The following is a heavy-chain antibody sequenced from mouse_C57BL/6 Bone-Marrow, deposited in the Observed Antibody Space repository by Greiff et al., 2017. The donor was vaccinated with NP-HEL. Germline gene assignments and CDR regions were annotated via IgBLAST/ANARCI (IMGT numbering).Heavy chain of an antibody. CDR3: GRKRLAWFAY. D-gene: IGHD4-1*01. Sequence: VQLQQSGAELVKPGASVKLSCTASGYTFTDYYINWVKQRPGQGLEWIGKIGHGSGSNYSNEKFKGKATLTADKSSSTAYMQLNSLTSEDSAVYFWGRKRLAWFAYWGQGTLVTVSA. V-gene: IGHV1-77*01. CDR1: GYTFTDYY. J-gene: IGHJ3*01. CDR2: IGHGSGSN.